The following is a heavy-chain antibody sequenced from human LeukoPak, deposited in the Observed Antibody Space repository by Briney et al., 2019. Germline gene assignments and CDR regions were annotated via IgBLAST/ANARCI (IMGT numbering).Heavy chain of an antibody. CDR1: GFTFSSYA. D-gene: IGHD2-21*01. V-gene: IGHV3-23*01. CDR2: ISGSGGNT. CDR3: AKDYNRGLPDY. J-gene: IGHJ4*02. Sequence: GGSLRLSCAASGFTFSSYAMSWVRQAPGKGLEWVSGISGSGGNTYYADSVKGRFTISRENSKNVLYLQMSSLRAEDTAVYYCAKDYNRGLPDYWGQGTLVIVSS.